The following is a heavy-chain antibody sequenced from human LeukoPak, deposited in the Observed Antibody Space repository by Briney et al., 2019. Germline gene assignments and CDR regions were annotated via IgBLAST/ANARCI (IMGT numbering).Heavy chain of an antibody. CDR1: GGTFSSYA. V-gene: IGHV1-69*01. Sequence: SVKVSCKASGGTFSSYAISWVRQAPGQGLEWMGGIIPIFGTANYAQEFQGRVTITADESTSTAYMELSSLRSEDTAVYYCARDPLSIVGATGYAFDIWGQGTMVTVSS. CDR3: ARDPLSIVGATGYAFDI. CDR2: IIPIFGTA. J-gene: IGHJ3*02. D-gene: IGHD1-26*01.